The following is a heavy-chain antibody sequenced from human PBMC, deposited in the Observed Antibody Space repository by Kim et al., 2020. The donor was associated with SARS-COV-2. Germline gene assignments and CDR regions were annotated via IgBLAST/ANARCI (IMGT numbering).Heavy chain of an antibody. CDR3: ARGGTYYYGSGSYFPWPYGGEV. CDR1: GYTFTSYG. J-gene: IGHJ6*02. V-gene: IGHV1-18*01. CDR2: ISAYNGNT. Sequence: ASVKVSCKASGYTFTSYGISWVRQAPGQGLEWMGWISAYNGNTNYAQKLQGRVTMTTDTSTSTAYMELRSLRSDDTAVYYCARGGTYYYGSGSYFPWPYGGEVWGQGTTATVSS. D-gene: IGHD3-10*01.